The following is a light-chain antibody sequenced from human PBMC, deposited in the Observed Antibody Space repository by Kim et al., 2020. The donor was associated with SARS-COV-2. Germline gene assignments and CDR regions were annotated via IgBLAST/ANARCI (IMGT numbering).Light chain of an antibody. CDR3: QQYNNWPMYT. V-gene: IGKV3-15*01. CDR1: QSVSSN. Sequence: VFPAERATLSCRASQSVSSNLAWYQQKPGQAPRLLIYDASTRATGIPARFSGSGSGTEFTLTISSLQSEDFAVYYCQQYNNWPMYTFGQGTKLEI. CDR2: DAS. J-gene: IGKJ2*01.